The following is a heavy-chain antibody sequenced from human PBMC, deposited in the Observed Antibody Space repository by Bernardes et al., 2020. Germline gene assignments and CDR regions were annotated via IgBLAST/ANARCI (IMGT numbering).Heavy chain of an antibody. CDR3: ARTLPTGYFDY. CDR1: GGSVRTFY. CDR2: KQYSGST. V-gene: IGHV4-59*08. Sequence: SETLSLSCTVSGGSVRTFYWSWIRQPPGQGLEWIGYKQYSGSTNYNPSLKSRVTISVDTSSSQFSLKLSSVTAADTAVYYCARTLPTGYFDYWGQGVLVTVSS. D-gene: IGHD2-8*02. J-gene: IGHJ4*02.